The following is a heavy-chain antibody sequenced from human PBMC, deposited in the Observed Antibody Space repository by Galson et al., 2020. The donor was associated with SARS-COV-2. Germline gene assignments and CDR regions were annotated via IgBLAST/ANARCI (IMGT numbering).Heavy chain of an antibody. CDR1: GFTFSSYG. CDR3: ARGGLVATIKSSGMDG. D-gene: IGHD5-12*01. J-gene: IGHJ6*02. V-gene: IGHV3-33*01. Sequence: TGGSLRLSCAASGFTFSSYGMHWVRQAPGKGLEWVAVTWYDGSNKYYADSVKGRFTISRDNSKNTLYLQMNSLRAEDTAVYYCARGGLVATIKSSGMDGWGQGTTVTVSS. CDR2: TWYDGSNK.